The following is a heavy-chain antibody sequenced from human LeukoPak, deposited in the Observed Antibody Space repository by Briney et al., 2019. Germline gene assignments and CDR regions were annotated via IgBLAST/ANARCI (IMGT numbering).Heavy chain of an antibody. CDR2: INHSGST. D-gene: IGHD6-6*01. CDR3: ARGFKYSRFYPAPDY. V-gene: IGHV4-34*01. Sequence: PSETLSLTCAVYGGSFSGYYWSWIRQPPGKGLEWIGEINHSGSTNYNPSLKSRVTISVDTSKNQFSLKLSSVTAADKAVYYCARGFKYSRFYPAPDYWGQGTLVTVSS. J-gene: IGHJ4*02. CDR1: GGSFSGYY.